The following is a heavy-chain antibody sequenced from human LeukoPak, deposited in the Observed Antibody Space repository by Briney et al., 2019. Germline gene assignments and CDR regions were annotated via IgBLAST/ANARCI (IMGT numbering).Heavy chain of an antibody. CDR1: GFTFSSYG. V-gene: IGHV3-33*01. CDR3: ARGSRPNYFDTMNI. Sequence: GGSLRLSCAASGFTFSSYGMHWVRQAPGKGLEWVAVIWYDGSNKYYADSVKGRFIISRDNAKNSLYLQMNSLTTEDTAVYYCARGSRPNYFDTMNIWGQGTMVTVSS. D-gene: IGHD3-22*01. CDR2: IWYDGSNK. J-gene: IGHJ3*02.